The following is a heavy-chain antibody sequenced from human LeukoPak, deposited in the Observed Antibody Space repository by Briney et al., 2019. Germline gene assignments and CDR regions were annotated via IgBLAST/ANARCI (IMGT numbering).Heavy chain of an antibody. CDR1: GDSLTSGSRY. J-gene: IGHJ6*04. Sequence: KASETLSLTCTVSGDSLTSGSRYWSWIRQPAGKGLEWIGHFYSSTRTTYNPSLESRVTISGDTAKNQFSLKLDSVTAADTAVYFCARCMSELDYGDYAYYYHMDVWGKGTTVTVSP. CDR3: ARCMSELDYGDYAYYYHMDV. D-gene: IGHD4-17*01. V-gene: IGHV4-61*09. CDR2: FYSSTRT.